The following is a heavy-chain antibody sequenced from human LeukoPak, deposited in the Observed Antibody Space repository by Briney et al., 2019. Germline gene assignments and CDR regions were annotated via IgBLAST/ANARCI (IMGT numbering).Heavy chain of an antibody. V-gene: IGHV4-59*01. CDR3: ARYYCTSTTCYYFDY. Sequence: SETLSLTCAVSGGSISTYYWSWVRQPPGKGLEWIGYIYYSGSTNYNPSLKSRVTISVDTSKNQFSLKLSSVTAADTVVYYCARYYCTSTTCYYFDYWGQGTLVTVSS. CDR1: GGSISTYY. CDR2: IYYSGST. D-gene: IGHD2-2*01. J-gene: IGHJ4*02.